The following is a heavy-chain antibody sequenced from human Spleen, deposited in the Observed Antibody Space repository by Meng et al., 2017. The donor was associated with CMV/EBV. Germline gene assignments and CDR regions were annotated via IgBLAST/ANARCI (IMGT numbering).Heavy chain of an antibody. CDR3: ARVSYYDSSGPYYWYFDL. J-gene: IGHJ2*01. CDR1: GFTFSDYY. D-gene: IGHD3-22*01. V-gene: IGHV3-11*04. Sequence: GGSLRLSCAASGFTFSDYYMNWIRQAPGKGLEWISHINYSGKTIYYADSVKGRFTISRDNAKNSLYLQMNSLRAEDTAVYYCARVSYYDSSGPYYWYFDLWGRGTLVTVSS. CDR2: INYSGKTI.